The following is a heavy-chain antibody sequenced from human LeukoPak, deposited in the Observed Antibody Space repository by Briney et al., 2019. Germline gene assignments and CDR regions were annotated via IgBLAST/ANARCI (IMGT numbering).Heavy chain of an antibody. CDR2: ISTNGRDT. CDR1: GFTFSTYA. CDR3: AREGYLTNSRNYVDY. D-gene: IGHD3-9*01. V-gene: IGHV3-64*02. J-gene: IGHJ4*02. Sequence: GGSLRLSCAASGFTFSTYAVHWVRQAPGKGLECVSAISTNGRDTHYADSVKGRFTISRDNSKNTLYLQMGSLRAEDMAVYYCAREGYLTNSRNYVDYWGQGTLVTVSS.